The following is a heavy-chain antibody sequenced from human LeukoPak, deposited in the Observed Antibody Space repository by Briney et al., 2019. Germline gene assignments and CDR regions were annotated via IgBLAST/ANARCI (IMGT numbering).Heavy chain of an antibody. CDR2: INEDGSEK. CDR3: ARDRSRFLA. V-gene: IGHV3-7*01. J-gene: IGHJ5*02. CDR1: GFTFSSYW. Sequence: GGSLRLSCAASGFTFSSYWMSWVRQAPGKGLEWVANINEDGSEKYFVDSVKGRFTISRDNAKNSLYLQMNSLRAEDTALYYCARDRSRFLAWGQGDLVTVSS. D-gene: IGHD3-3*01.